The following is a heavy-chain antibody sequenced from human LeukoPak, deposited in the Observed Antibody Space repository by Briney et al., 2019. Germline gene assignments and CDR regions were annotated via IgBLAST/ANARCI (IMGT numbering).Heavy chain of an antibody. V-gene: IGHV4-59*11. D-gene: IGHD3-10*01. CDR1: GVSITTHF. J-gene: IGHJ4*02. CDR2: IYHGGAN. CDR3: AREANYYGSGTYFEGTFDH. Sequence: PSETLSLTCSVSGVSITTHFWSWIRQAPGKGLEWIGYIYHGGANNYNPSLKSRVSISIDTSKNEFYLKLTSVTAADTAAYYCAREANYYGSGTYFEGTFDHWGQGSLVTVSS.